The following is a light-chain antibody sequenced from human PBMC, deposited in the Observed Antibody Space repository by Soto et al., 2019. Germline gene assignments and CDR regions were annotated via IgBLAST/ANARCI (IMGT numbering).Light chain of an antibody. Sequence: IVLTQSQGTLSLSPGERSTISCRASQSVTTQLAWYQQKPGQAPRLIIHGASSRATGVPDRITGSGSGTDFTLSISRLEPEEFAVYYCQQYGGSPRTFGQGTTVDIK. CDR3: QQYGGSPRT. J-gene: IGKJ1*01. V-gene: IGKV3-20*01. CDR2: GAS. CDR1: QSVTTQ.